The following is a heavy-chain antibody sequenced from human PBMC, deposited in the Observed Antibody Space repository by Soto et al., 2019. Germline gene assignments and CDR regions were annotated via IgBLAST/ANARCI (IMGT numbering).Heavy chain of an antibody. CDR1: GGSLASGTNS. D-gene: IGHD1-7*01. Sequence: SETLSLTCSVSGGSLASGTNSWNWIRQPPGEALQWIGYIHHGGGTYYNPSLESRVSISMDRSAKQVSLRLSSVTAADTAISYSASGAEGNYDGGQYYFDEWGAGILVTVSS. V-gene: IGHV4-30-2*01. J-gene: IGHJ4*02. CDR2: IHHGGGT. CDR3: ASGAEGNYDGGQYYFDE.